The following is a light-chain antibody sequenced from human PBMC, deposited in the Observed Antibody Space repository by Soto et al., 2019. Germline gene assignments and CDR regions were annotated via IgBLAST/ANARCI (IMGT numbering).Light chain of an antibody. CDR3: MQGTQWPYT. Sequence: DVLMTQSPLSLPVTLGQPASVSCRSSQSLVHSDGNSYLSWFQQRPGQSPRRLIYKVSNRESGVPDRFRGSGSDTDFTLKISRVEAEDVGVYYCMQGTQWPYTFGQGSQLEIK. CDR2: KVS. CDR1: QSLVHSDGNSY. V-gene: IGKV2-30*02. J-gene: IGKJ2*01.